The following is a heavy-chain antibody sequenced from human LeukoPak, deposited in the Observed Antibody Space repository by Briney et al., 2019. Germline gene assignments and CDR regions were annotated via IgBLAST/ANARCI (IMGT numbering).Heavy chain of an antibody. D-gene: IGHD6-13*01. CDR3: ASSRPNIAAALRGAFDI. CDR2: ISWNSGSI. CDR1: GFTFDDYA. V-gene: IGHV3-9*01. Sequence: PGRSLRLSCAASGFTFDDYAMHWVRQAPGKGLEWVSGISWNSGSIGYADSVKGRFTISRDNAKNSLYLQMNSLRAEDTAVYYCASSRPNIAAALRGAFDIWGQGTMVTVSS. J-gene: IGHJ3*02.